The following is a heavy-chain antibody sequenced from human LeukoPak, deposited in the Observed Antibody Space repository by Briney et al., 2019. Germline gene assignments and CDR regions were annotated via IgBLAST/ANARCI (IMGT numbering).Heavy chain of an antibody. CDR1: GFTFSSYS. J-gene: IGHJ4*02. V-gene: IGHV3-48*01. CDR3: ARVRGLLLPDY. D-gene: IGHD3-22*01. Sequence: PGGSLRLSCAASGFTFSSYSMNWVRQAPGKGLEWVSYISSSSTIYYADSVKGRFTISRDNAKNSLYLQLNSLRAEDTAVYYCARVRGLLLPDYWGQGTLVTVSS. CDR2: ISSSSTI.